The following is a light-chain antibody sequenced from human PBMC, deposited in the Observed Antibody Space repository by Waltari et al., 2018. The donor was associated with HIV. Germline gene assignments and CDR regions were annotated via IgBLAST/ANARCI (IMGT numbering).Light chain of an antibody. CDR1: SSDIGGYDY. CDR3: SAYTSISTLAV. J-gene: IGLJ2*01. CDR2: GVS. Sequence: QSALTQPASVSGSPGPSITISCTGTSSDIGGYDYVSWYQQHPGKAPKLMIYGVSSRPSGVSNRFAGSRSGNTASLTISGLQAEDEADYYCSAYTSISTLAVFGGGTKLTVL. V-gene: IGLV2-14*01.